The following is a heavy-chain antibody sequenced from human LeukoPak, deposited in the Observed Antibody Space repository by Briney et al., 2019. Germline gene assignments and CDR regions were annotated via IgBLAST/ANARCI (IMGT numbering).Heavy chain of an antibody. J-gene: IGHJ4*02. D-gene: IGHD6-13*01. Sequence: SETLSLTCTVSGGPISSYYWSWIRQPPGQGPEGIGYISYSGSTKYNPSLKSRLTISVDTSKNQFSLKLSSVTAADTAVYYCARGRTGAAGFFDYWGQGTLVTVSS. CDR1: GGPISSYY. CDR3: ARGRTGAAGFFDY. V-gene: IGHV4-59*01. CDR2: ISYSGST.